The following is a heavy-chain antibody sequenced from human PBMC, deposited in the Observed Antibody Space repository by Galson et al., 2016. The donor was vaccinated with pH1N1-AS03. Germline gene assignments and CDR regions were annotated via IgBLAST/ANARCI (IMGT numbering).Heavy chain of an antibody. D-gene: IGHD1-14*01. CDR3: ARDPRGPCSSATCATTYYFGMDV. J-gene: IGHJ6*02. V-gene: IGHV1-2*04. CDR1: GDTFISHF. CDR2: INPNNGVT. Sequence: SVKVSCKASGDTFISHFMHWVRQAPGQGLEWMGWINPNNGVTNYAQKFQAWVTMTGDTSISTAYMELYGLKSDDTAVYYCARDPRGPCSSATCATTYYFGMDVWGQGTTVIVSS.